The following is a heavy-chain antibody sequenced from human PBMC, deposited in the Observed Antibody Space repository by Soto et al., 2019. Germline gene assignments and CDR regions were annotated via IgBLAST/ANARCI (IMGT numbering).Heavy chain of an antibody. CDR1: GGSISSSNYY. Sequence: SETLSLTCTVSGGSISSSNYYWGWIRQPPGKGLEWIGSIYYSGGTYYNPSLKSRVTISIDTSKNQFSLKLSSVTAADTAVYYCASPLWERGEYYYYVVDVWGQGTTVTVSS. V-gene: IGHV4-39*01. D-gene: IGHD1-26*01. CDR2: IYYSGGT. J-gene: IGHJ6*02. CDR3: ASPLWERGEYYYYVVDV.